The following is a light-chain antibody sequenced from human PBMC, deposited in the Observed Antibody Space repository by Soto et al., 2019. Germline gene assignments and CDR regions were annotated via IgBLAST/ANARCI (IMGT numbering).Light chain of an antibody. CDR1: SSNIGEGYD. V-gene: IGLV1-40*01. CDR3: QSYDSGMSGYV. Sequence: QSALTQPPSVSGAPGQRVTISCTGTSSNIGEGYDIHCYRQLPGTAPKLLIYGNNNRPSGVPDRFSGYKSGTSASLAITGLQAEDEADYYCQSYDSGMSGYVFGSGTKLTVL. CDR2: GNN. J-gene: IGLJ1*01.